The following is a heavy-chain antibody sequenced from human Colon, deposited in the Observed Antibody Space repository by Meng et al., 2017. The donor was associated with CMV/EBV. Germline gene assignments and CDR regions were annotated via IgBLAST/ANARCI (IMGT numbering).Heavy chain of an antibody. CDR2: INSNSNHI. CDR1: GFTFSSCA. CDR3: ARDIADSNSFDS. V-gene: IGHV3-21*01. Sequence: GQGVASGGGLVKPGGSLRLSCAVSGFTFSSCAMNWVRQAPGKGLEWVSSINSNSNHIYYADSVKGRFTISRDNAKNSLYLQINNLRAEDTAIYYCARDIADSNSFDSWGQGTLVTVSS. D-gene: IGHD2-15*01. J-gene: IGHJ5*01.